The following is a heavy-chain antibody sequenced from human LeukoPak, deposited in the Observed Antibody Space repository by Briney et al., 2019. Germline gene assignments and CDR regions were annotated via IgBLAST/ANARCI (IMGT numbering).Heavy chain of an antibody. Sequence: GRSLRLSCAASGFTFSSYAMHWVRQAPGKGLERVAVISFDGSSKYYADSVKGRFTISRDNSKNTLYLQVNSLRAEDTAVYYCARGAAYGDYGSIDYWGQGTLVIVSS. CDR3: ARGAAYGDYGSIDY. J-gene: IGHJ4*02. V-gene: IGHV3-30-3*01. D-gene: IGHD4-17*01. CDR1: GFTFSSYA. CDR2: ISFDGSSK.